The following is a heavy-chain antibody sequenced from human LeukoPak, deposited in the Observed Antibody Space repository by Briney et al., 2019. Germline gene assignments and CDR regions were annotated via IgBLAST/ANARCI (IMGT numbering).Heavy chain of an antibody. CDR3: ARGGDIAAAGTAAFDI. CDR2: IYPGDSET. V-gene: IGHV5-51*03. Sequence: GESLKISCKGSGYSFTSYWIGWVRQMPGKGLEWMGIIYPGDSETRYSPSFQGQVTISADKSISTAYLQWSSLKASDTAMYYCARGGDIAAAGTAAFDIWGQGTMVTVSS. D-gene: IGHD6-13*01. J-gene: IGHJ3*02. CDR1: GYSFTSYW.